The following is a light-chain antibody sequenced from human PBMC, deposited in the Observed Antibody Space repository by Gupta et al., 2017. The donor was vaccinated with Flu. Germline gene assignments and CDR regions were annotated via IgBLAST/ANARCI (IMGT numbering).Light chain of an antibody. V-gene: IGKV1-5*03. J-gene: IGKJ4*01. CDR3: QQDNSYSPLT. CDR1: QSVSSY. Sequence: DIQMTQSPSALSASVGDRVTITCRASQSVSSYLAWYQQKPGKAPKLLIYKASSLESGVPSRFSGKGSGKEFTLTISSRQRDDFATYYCQQDNSYSPLTFGGGTKVEIK. CDR2: KAS.